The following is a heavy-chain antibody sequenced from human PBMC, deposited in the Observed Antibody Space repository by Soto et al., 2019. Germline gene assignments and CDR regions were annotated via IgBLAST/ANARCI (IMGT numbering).Heavy chain of an antibody. D-gene: IGHD2-2*01. Sequence: QAQLEQSGGEVKKPGSSVKVSCKASRVAFNKFIVTWVRQAPGLGLEWVGGIIPVFGTANYAQKFQGRVTITADESTSTSYMEVNNQRSEDTAVYYCAKVRYSSPMGYYYGMDVWGQGTTVTVSS. CDR3: AKVRYSSPMGYYYGMDV. CDR2: IIPVFGTA. V-gene: IGHV1-69*01. J-gene: IGHJ6*02. CDR1: RVAFNKFI.